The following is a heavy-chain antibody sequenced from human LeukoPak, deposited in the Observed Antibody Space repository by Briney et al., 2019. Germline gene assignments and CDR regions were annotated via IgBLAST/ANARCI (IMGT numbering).Heavy chain of an antibody. CDR3: AKDRCSNGIGCYYYYMDV. Sequence: GGSLRLSCAASGFTFSDYYMSWIRQAPGKGLEWVSYISSSGSTIYYADSVKGRFTISRDNSKNTLYLQMNSLRAEDTAVYYCAKDRCSNGIGCYYYYMDVWGKGTTVTISS. J-gene: IGHJ6*03. CDR2: ISSSGSTI. D-gene: IGHD2-8*01. V-gene: IGHV3-11*04. CDR1: GFTFSDYY.